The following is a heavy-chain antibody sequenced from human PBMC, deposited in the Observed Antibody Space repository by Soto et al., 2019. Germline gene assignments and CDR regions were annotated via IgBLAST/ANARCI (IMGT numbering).Heavy chain of an antibody. CDR2: IRNKAHSYST. Sequence: GGPLRLSWAASGCTCINAWRSWVSQAPGKGLEWVGRIRNKAHSYSTTYAASVKGRSTFSREDSKNSVNLQMSSLEIEDTAVYFCVRTIQPGTTTYFDCWGQGTLVPVSS. CDR1: GCTCINAW. J-gene: IGHJ4*02. V-gene: IGHV3-72*01. CDR3: VRTIQPGTTTYFDC. D-gene: IGHD1-1*01.